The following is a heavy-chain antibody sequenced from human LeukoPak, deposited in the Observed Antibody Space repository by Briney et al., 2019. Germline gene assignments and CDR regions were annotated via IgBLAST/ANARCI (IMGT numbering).Heavy chain of an antibody. CDR2: IYYSGST. Sequence: SETLSLTCTVSGGSISSYYWSWIRQPPGKGLEWIGYIYYSGSTNYNPSLKSRVTISVDTSKDQFSLKLSSVTAADPAVYYCARSQRGYSIVPSPYGSFDYWGQGTLVTVSS. V-gene: IGHV4-59*01. CDR3: ARSQRGYSIVPSPYGSFDY. J-gene: IGHJ4*02. CDR1: GGSISSYY. D-gene: IGHD4-11*01.